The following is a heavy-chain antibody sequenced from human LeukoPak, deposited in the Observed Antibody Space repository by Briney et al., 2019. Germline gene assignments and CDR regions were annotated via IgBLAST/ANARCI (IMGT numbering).Heavy chain of an antibody. Sequence: GGSLRLSCVASGFTFSRFEMNWVRQAPGKGLEWISHISSGTYIAYADSVKGRFTISRDNAKNSLYLQMNSLRAEDTAVYYCARSGGWFDPWGQGTLVTVSS. CDR2: ISSGTYI. V-gene: IGHV3-48*03. CDR1: GFTFSRFE. J-gene: IGHJ5*02. CDR3: ARSGGWFDP.